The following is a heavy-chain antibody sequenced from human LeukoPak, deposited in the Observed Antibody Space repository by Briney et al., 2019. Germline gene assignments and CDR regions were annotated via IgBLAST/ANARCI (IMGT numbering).Heavy chain of an antibody. V-gene: IGHV3-21*01. CDR3: AGVVTSPPLFVIDY. CDR1: GFTFSSYS. Sequence: GGSLRLSCAASGFTFSSYSMNWVRQAPGKGLEWVSSISSSSSYIYYADSVKGRFTISRDNAKNSLYLQMNSLRAEDTAVYYCAGVVTSPPLFVIDYWGQGTLVTVSS. CDR2: ISSSSSYI. J-gene: IGHJ4*02. D-gene: IGHD2-2*01.